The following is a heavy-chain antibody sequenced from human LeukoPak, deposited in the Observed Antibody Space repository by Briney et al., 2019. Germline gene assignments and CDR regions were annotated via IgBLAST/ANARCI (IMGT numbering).Heavy chain of an antibody. CDR1: GGTFSSYA. V-gene: IGHV1-69*13. CDR2: IIPIFGTA. D-gene: IGHD2-15*01. CDR3: ARALWSGGNWFDP. J-gene: IGHJ5*02. Sequence: GASVKVSCKASGGTFSSYAISWVRQAPGQGLEWMGGIIPIFGTANYAQKFQGRVTITADESTSTAYMELSSLRSEDTAVYYCARALWSGGNWFDPWGQGTLVTVSS.